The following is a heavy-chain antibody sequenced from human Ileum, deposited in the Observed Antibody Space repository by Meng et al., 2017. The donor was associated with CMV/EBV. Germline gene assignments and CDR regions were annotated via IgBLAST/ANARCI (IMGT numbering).Heavy chain of an antibody. V-gene: IGHV1-69*12. CDR3: ATSGRGPKYYFDY. Sequence: QVQLCQAGAEVQKPVSSLKVSCEGSGGTCSSNAISWVRHAPGQGLEWMGVISPIFRTSNYAQKFQGRLTITADESTSTAYMELSSLTSGDTAVYYCATSGRGPKYYFDYWGQGTLVTVSS. D-gene: IGHD1-14*01. CDR1: GGTCSSNA. CDR2: ISPIFRTS. J-gene: IGHJ4*02.